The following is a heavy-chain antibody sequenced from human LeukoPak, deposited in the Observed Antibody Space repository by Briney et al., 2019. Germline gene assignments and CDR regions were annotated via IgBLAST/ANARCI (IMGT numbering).Heavy chain of an antibody. CDR2: MNSDGSST. CDR1: GFTFSRYW. CDR3: AGDFGISEVY. V-gene: IGHV3-74*01. Sequence: GGSLRLSCAASGFTFSRYWMHWVRQTPGKGPVWVSRMNSDGSSTSYADSVKGRFTISRDNAKNTLYLQMNSLRAEDTAVYYCAGDFGISEVYWGQGTLVTVSS. J-gene: IGHJ4*02. D-gene: IGHD1-20*01.